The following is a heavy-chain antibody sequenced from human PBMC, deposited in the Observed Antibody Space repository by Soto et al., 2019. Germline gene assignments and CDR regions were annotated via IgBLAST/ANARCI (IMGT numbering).Heavy chain of an antibody. J-gene: IGHJ4*02. D-gene: IGHD5-12*01. CDR1: GGSISSSSYY. CDR2: IYYSGST. CDR3: ARLMVATPY. V-gene: IGHV4-39*01. Sequence: QLQLQESGPGLVKPSATLSLTCNVSGGSISSSSYYWGWLRQPPGKGLEWIGSIYYSGSTYYNPSHKSRVPISVDTSKNQFSLKLSSVTAADTAVYYCARLMVATPYWGQGTLVTVSS.